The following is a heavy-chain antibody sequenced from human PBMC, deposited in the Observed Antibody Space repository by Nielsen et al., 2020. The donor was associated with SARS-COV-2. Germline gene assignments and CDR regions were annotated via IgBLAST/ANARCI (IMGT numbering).Heavy chain of an antibody. D-gene: IGHD3-22*01. CDR2: IVVGSGNT. J-gene: IGHJ4*02. CDR1: GFTFTSSA. CDR3: AATYYYDSSGYSNYFDY. V-gene: IGHV1-58*01. Sequence: SVKVSCKASGFTFTSSAVQWVRQARGQRLEWIGWIVVGSGNTNYAQKFQERVTITRDMSTSTAYMELSSLRSEDTAVYYCAATYYYDSSGYSNYFDYWGQGTPVTVSS.